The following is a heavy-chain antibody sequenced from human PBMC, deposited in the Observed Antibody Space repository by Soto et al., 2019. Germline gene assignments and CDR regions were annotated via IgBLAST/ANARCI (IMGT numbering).Heavy chain of an antibody. CDR1: GLTISNAW. D-gene: IGHD2-15*01. CDR2: IKTNTEGGTT. J-gene: IGHJ6*02. CDR3: TTGSVEGV. Sequence: EVQLVDSGGGFIYPGGALRLSCAASGLTISNAWMNWVRQAPGKGLEWVGRIKTNTEGGTTDYAAAVKGRFTVSRDDSKNTLYLQMTSLQTEDTAVYYCTTGSVEGVWGQGTMVTVSS. V-gene: IGHV3-15*07.